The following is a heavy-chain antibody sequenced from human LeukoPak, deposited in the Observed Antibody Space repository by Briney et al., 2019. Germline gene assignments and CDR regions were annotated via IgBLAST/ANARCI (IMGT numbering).Heavy chain of an antibody. D-gene: IGHD4-23*01. J-gene: IGHJ4*02. CDR1: GFIVSSNY. CDR2: IYSGGST. Sequence: PGGSLRLSCAASGFIVSSNYMSWVRQAPGKGLEWVSVIYSGGSTYYADSVKGRFTISRDYSKNTLYLQMNSLRAEDTAVYYCARNGNFGYQFDYWGQGTLVTVSS. CDR3: ARNGNFGYQFDY. V-gene: IGHV3-53*01.